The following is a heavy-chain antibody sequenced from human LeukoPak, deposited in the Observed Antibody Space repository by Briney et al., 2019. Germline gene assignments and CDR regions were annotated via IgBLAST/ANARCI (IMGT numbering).Heavy chain of an antibody. CDR3: ARGIAAAAKQGGFDY. CDR2: IYTTGST. J-gene: IGHJ4*02. CDR1: GGSISSYY. V-gene: IGHV4-4*07. Sequence: PSETLSLTCTVSGGSISSYYWSWIRQPAGKGLEWIGRIYTTGSTSYNPPLKSRVTMSVDTSNNQFSLKLSSVTAADTALYYCARGIAAAAKQGGFDYWGQGTLVTVSS. D-gene: IGHD6-13*01.